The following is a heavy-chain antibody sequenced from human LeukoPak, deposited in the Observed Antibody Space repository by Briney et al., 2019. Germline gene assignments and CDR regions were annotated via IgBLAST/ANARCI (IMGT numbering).Heavy chain of an antibody. J-gene: IGHJ4*02. CDR2: IYPFDSDT. CDR3: ARSYCGSNCYFPYFFDY. CDR1: GYSFTNYW. D-gene: IGHD2-21*02. V-gene: IGHV5-51*01. Sequence: GESLKISCKGSGYSFTNYWIGWVRQMPGKGLEWMGIIYPFDSDTRYSPSFQGQVSISADRSLSTASLQWSSLKASDTAMYYCARSYCGSNCYFPYFFDYWGQGTLVTVSS.